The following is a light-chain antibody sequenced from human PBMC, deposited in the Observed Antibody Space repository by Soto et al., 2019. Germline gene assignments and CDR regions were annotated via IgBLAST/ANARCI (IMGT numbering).Light chain of an antibody. CDR2: AAS. CDR3: QQSYRTPQT. Sequence: DIQMTQSPSSLSASVGDRVTITCRASQSISSYLNWYQQKPGKAPKLLIYAASSLQSGVPSRFSGSGSGTDFTLTISSLQPADFATYYCQQSYRTPQTFGQGNKVEI. V-gene: IGKV1-39*01. CDR1: QSISSY. J-gene: IGKJ1*01.